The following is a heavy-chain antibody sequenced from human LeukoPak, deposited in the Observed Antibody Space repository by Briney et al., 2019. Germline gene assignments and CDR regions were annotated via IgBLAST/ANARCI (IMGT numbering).Heavy chain of an antibody. CDR1: GFTFSSYA. Sequence: PGGSLRLSCAASGFTFSSYAMSWVRQAPGKGLEWVSAISGSGGSTYYADSVKGRFTISGDNSKNTLYLQMNSLRAEDTAVYYCAKVVLGGWYFDYWGQGTLVTVSS. CDR2: ISGSGGST. D-gene: IGHD6-19*01. J-gene: IGHJ4*02. CDR3: AKVVLGGWYFDY. V-gene: IGHV3-23*01.